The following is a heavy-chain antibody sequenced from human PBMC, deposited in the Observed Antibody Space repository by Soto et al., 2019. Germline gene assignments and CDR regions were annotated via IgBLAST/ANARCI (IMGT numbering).Heavy chain of an antibody. V-gene: IGHV1-18*01. D-gene: IGHD6-6*01. J-gene: IGHJ6*02. CDR3: ARGRSSSSPYYYYGMDV. Sequence: GASVKVSCKASGYTFTSYGISWVRQAPGQGLEWMGWISAYKGNTNYAQKLQGRVTMTTDTSTSTAYMELRSLRSDDTAVYYCARGRSSSSPYYYYGMDVWGQGTTVTVSS. CDR2: ISAYKGNT. CDR1: GYTFTSYG.